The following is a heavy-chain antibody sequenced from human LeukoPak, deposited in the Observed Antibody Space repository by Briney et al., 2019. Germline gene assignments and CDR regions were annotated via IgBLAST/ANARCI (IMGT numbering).Heavy chain of an antibody. Sequence: GESLKISCKGSGYSFTSYWIGWVRQMPGKGLEWMGIIYPGDSDTRYSPSFQGQVTISADTSISTAYLQWSSLKASDTAMYYCARFRRCSSTSCYFNWFDPWGQGTLVTVSS. CDR3: ARFRRCSSTSCYFNWFDP. V-gene: IGHV5-51*01. J-gene: IGHJ5*02. CDR2: IYPGDSDT. CDR1: GYSFTSYW. D-gene: IGHD2-2*01.